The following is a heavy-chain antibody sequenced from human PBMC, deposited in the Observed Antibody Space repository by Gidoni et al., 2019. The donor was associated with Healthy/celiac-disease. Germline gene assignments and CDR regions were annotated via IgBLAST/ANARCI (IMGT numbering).Heavy chain of an antibody. V-gene: IGHV3-53*01. D-gene: IGHD2-15*01. CDR1: GFTVSSNY. Sequence: VQLVESGGGLIQPGGSLRLSCAASGFTVSSNYMSWVRQAPGKGLEWVSVIYSGGSTYYADSVKGRFTNSRDNSKNTLYLQMNSLRAEDTAVYYCARELHGGRDYYYYGMDVWGQGTTVTVSS. CDR3: ARELHGGRDYYYYGMDV. CDR2: IYSGGST. J-gene: IGHJ6*02.